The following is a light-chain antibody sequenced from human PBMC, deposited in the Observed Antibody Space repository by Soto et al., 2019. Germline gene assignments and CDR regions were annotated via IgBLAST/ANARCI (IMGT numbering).Light chain of an antibody. CDR1: SSDVGGYNY. J-gene: IGLJ2*01. CDR3: SSYASNTSVV. Sequence: QSVLTQPASVSGSPGQSITISCTGTSSDVGGYNYVSWYQQHPGKVPKLMIYEVSNRPSGVSNRFSGSKSGNTASLTISGLQAEDEGDYYCSSYASNTSVVFGGGTKVTVL. CDR2: EVS. V-gene: IGLV2-14*01.